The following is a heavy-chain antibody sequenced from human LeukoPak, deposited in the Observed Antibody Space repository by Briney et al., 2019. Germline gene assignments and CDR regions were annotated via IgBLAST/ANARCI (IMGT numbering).Heavy chain of an antibody. J-gene: IGHJ4*02. Sequence: GGSLRLSCAASGFTFNNYAMNWVRQGPGEGLEWVSAISGTGGSAYYADSVKGRFTVSRDNSKNTLFLQMNSLRAEDTAVYYCAKDGGLWVSAHWGDSWGRGTLVTVSS. CDR2: ISGTGGSA. V-gene: IGHV3-23*01. CDR1: GFTFNNYA. CDR3: AKDGGLWVSAHWGDS. D-gene: IGHD7-27*01.